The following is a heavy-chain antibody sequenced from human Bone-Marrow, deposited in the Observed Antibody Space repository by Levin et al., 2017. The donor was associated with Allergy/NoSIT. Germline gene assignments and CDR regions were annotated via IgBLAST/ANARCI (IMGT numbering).Heavy chain of an antibody. J-gene: IGHJ5*02. D-gene: IGHD3-3*01. CDR1: GYTFTSYA. CDR2: INTNTGNP. CDR3: ARDAAPLYDFWSGYYGRDNWFDP. Sequence: ASVKVSCKASGYTFTSYAMNWVRQAPGQGLEWMGWINTNTGNPTYAQGFTGRFVFSLDTSVSTAYLQISSLKAEDTAVYYCARDAAPLYDFWSGYYGRDNWFDPWGQGTLVTVSS. V-gene: IGHV7-4-1*02.